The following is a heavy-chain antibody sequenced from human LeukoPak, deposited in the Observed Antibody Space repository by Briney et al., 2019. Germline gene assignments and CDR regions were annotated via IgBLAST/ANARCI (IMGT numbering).Heavy chain of an antibody. CDR3: ARGRGVHDSHTYDYFDY. Sequence: ASVKVSCKASGYTFTSYYIHWVRQAPGQGLAWMGIINPAGGNTTYAQKFQGSRLTLTRDTSTSTVYMELSSLGSEDTAVYYCARGRGVHDSHTYDYFDYWGQGSLVTVSS. V-gene: IGHV1-46*01. D-gene: IGHD3-22*01. CDR2: INPAGGNT. J-gene: IGHJ4*02. CDR1: GYTFTSYY.